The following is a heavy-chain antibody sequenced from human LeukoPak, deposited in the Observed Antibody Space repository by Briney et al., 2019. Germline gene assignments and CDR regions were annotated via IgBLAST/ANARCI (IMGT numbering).Heavy chain of an antibody. Sequence: GGSLRLSCAASGFTLSRYGMNWVRQAPGKGLVWVSRINSEGSSTTYADSVKGRFTISRDNAKNTLILQMDSLRAEDTAVYYCARDYYSRFDYWGQGTLVTVSS. CDR3: ARDYYSRFDY. D-gene: IGHD3-22*01. V-gene: IGHV3-74*01. CDR1: GFTLSRYG. CDR2: INSEGSST. J-gene: IGHJ4*02.